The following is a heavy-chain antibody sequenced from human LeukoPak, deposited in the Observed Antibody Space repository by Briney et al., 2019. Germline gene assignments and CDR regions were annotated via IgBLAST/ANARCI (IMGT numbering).Heavy chain of an antibody. CDR1: GYTLTELS. V-gene: IGHV1-24*01. J-gene: IGHJ4*02. D-gene: IGHD3-10*01. CDR3: ATDIWFGESLMTYYFDY. Sequence: ASVKVSCKVSGYTLTELSMHWVRQAPGKGLEGMGGFDPEDGETIYAQKFQGRVTMTEDTSTDTAYMELSSLRSEDTAVYYCATDIWFGESLMTYYFDYWGQGTLVTVSS. CDR2: FDPEDGET.